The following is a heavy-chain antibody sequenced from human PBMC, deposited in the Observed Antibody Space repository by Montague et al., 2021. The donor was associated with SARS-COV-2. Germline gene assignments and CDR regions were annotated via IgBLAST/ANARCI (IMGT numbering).Heavy chain of an antibody. CDR1: GGSNSSYY. CDR2: IYYSGST. J-gene: IGHJ3*02. Sequence: SETLSLTCTVSGGSNSSYYWLWIRQPPGKGLEWIGYIYYSGSTXXXPSXKGRVTISVDTSKNQFSLKLSSVTAADTAVYYCARGSGWMGNAFDIWGQGAMVTVSS. D-gene: IGHD6-19*01. V-gene: IGHV4-59*01. CDR3: ARGSGWMGNAFDI.